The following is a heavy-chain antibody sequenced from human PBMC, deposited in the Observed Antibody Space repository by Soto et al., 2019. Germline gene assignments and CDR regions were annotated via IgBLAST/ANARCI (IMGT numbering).Heavy chain of an antibody. CDR1: GFTFSANA. Sequence: QGQLVESGGAVVQPGRSLTLSCAASGFTFSANAMHWVRQAPGKGLEWVAVIAYDGTIKIYRDSVKGRFTISRDDSKSTLYLQMNSLRPEDTAVYYCARDKIKGAPDYLDSWGQGTLVTVSS. CDR2: IAYDGTIK. D-gene: IGHD1-26*01. CDR3: ARDKIKGAPDYLDS. J-gene: IGHJ4*02. V-gene: IGHV3-30-3*01.